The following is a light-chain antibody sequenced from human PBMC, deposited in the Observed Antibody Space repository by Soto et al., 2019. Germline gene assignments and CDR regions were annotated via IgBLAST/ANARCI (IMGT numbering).Light chain of an antibody. CDR2: GNT. V-gene: IGLV1-40*01. J-gene: IGLJ1*01. Sequence: QSVLTQPPSVSGAPGRTVTISCTGSDSNIGAGFDVHWYQQLPGSAPKLLIYGNTRRPSGVPDRFSGSQSGTSASLAISGLQAEDEGDYSCQSYGSDVTEFYVFGTGTKLTVL. CDR1: DSNIGAGFD. CDR3: QSYGSDVTEFYV.